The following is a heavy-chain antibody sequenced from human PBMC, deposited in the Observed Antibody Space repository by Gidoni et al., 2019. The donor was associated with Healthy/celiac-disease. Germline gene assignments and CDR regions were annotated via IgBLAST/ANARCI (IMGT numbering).Heavy chain of an antibody. D-gene: IGHD2-21*02. CDR1: GGTFSSYA. CDR3: AREEVAYCGGDCYSAIDY. Sequence: QVQLVQSGAEVQKPGSSVKVSCKASGGTFSSYAISWVRQAPGQGREWMGGIIPIFGTANYAQKFQSRVTITADKSTSTAYMELSSLRSEDTAVYYCAREEVAYCGGDCYSAIDYWGQGTLVTVSS. CDR2: IIPIFGTA. V-gene: IGHV1-69*06. J-gene: IGHJ4*02.